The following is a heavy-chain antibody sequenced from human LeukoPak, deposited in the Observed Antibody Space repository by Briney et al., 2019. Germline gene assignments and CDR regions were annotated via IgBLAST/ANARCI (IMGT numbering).Heavy chain of an antibody. CDR2: ISAGGGST. Sequence: PGGSLRLSCAASGFTFSSYAMSWVRQAPGKGLEWVAGISAGGGSTYYADSVKGRFTISRDNSKNMLYLQLNSLRAEDTALYYCAKGDPPTYYDILTGQDYWGQGTLVTVSS. V-gene: IGHV3-23*01. D-gene: IGHD3-9*01. CDR3: AKGDPPTYYDILTGQDY. CDR1: GFTFSSYA. J-gene: IGHJ4*02.